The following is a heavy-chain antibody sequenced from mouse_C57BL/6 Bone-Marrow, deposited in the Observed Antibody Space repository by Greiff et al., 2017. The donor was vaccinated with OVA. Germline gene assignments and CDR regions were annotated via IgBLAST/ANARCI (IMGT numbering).Heavy chain of an antibody. CDR3: ARDYGSSFRGWAMDY. D-gene: IGHD1-1*01. V-gene: IGHV5-17*01. Sequence: DVMLVESGGGLVKPGGSLKLSCAASGFTFSDYGMHWVRQAPEKGLEWVAYISSGSSTIYYADTVKGRFTISRDNAKNTLFLQMTSLRSEDTAMYYCARDYGSSFRGWAMDYWGQGTSVTVSS. CDR2: ISSGSSTI. J-gene: IGHJ4*01. CDR1: GFTFSDYG.